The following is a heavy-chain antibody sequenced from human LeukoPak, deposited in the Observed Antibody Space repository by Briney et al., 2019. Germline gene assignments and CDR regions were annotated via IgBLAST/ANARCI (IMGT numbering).Heavy chain of an antibody. J-gene: IGHJ6*02. Sequence: ASVKVSFTASGYTFTSYDINWVRQATGQGLEWMGWMNPNSGNTGYAQKFQGRVTMTRNTSISTAYMELSSLRSEDTAVYYCARATRSGYYPWDYYYYGMDVWGQGTTVTVSS. CDR2: MNPNSGNT. CDR3: ARATRSGYYPWDYYYYGMDV. V-gene: IGHV1-8*01. D-gene: IGHD3-3*01. CDR1: GYTFTSYD.